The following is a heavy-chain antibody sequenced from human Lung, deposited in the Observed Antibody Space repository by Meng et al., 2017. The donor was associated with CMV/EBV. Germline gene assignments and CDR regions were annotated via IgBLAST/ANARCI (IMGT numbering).Heavy chain of an antibody. V-gene: IGHV1-46*01. CDR3: ARDRERGYSYGIIDY. J-gene: IGHJ4*02. D-gene: IGHD5-18*01. CDR1: GYTFTSYY. Sequence: ASVXVSCKASGYTFTSYYMHWVRQAPGQGLEWMGIINPSGGSTSYAQKFQGRVTMTRDTSTSTVYMELSSLRSEDTAVYYCARDRERGYSYGIIDYWGQGTXVTVSS. CDR2: INPSGGST.